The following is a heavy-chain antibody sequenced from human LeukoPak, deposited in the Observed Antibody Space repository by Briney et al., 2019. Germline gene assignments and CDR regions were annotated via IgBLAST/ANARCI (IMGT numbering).Heavy chain of an antibody. CDR2: ISGSGGST. J-gene: IGHJ6*03. CDR3: AKLVVPAAITDYYYYMDV. Sequence: GGSLRLSCAASGFTFSSYAMSWVRQAPGKGLEWVSAISGSGGSTYYADSVKGRFTISRDNSKNTLYLQMNSLRAEDTAVYYCAKLVVPAAITDYYYYMDVWGKGTTVTVSS. V-gene: IGHV3-23*01. D-gene: IGHD2-2*02. CDR1: GFTFSSYA.